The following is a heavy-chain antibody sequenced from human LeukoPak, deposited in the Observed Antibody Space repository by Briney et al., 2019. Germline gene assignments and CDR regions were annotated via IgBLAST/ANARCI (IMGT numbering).Heavy chain of an antibody. CDR1: TFTXXG. Sequence: TFTXXGISWVRQAPGQGLEWMGWISAYNGNTNYAQKLQGRVTMTTDTSTSTAYMELRSLRSDDTAVYYCARDMASRDGYTPAGYWGQGTLVTVSS. D-gene: IGHD5-24*01. CDR3: ARDMASRDGYTPAGY. CDR2: ISAYNGNT. V-gene: IGHV1-18*01. J-gene: IGHJ4*02.